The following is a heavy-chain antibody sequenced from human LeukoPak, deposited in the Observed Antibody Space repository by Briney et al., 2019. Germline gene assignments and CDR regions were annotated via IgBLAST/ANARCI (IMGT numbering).Heavy chain of an antibody. V-gene: IGHV1-18*01. D-gene: IGHD6-19*01. CDR2: ISAYNGNT. CDR1: GYTFTSYG. CDR3: ARGPSMGSSGWYHWFDP. J-gene: IGHJ5*02. Sequence: ASVKVSCKASGYTFTSYGISWVRQAPGQGLEWMGWISAYNGNTNYAQKLQGRVTMTTDTSTSTAYMELRSLRSDDTAVYYCARGPSMGSSGWYHWFDPWGQGTLVTVSS.